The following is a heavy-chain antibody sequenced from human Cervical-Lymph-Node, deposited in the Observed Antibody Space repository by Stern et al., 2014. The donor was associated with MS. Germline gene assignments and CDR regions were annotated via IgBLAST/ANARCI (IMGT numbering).Heavy chain of an antibody. D-gene: IGHD1-1*01. Sequence: VQLVESGAEVKKPGTSGKVSCEASGFTFTTHYMHWIRQAPGEGLQWVGMINPNSGTTSYARQFQGRVTITRDTSTSTIYMELTGLRSEDTAVYFCTRVQRERRALDHLDPWGQGTLVTVSS. CDR3: TRVQRERRALDHLDP. CDR1: GFTFTTHY. V-gene: IGHV1-46*03. CDR2: INPNSGTT. J-gene: IGHJ5*02.